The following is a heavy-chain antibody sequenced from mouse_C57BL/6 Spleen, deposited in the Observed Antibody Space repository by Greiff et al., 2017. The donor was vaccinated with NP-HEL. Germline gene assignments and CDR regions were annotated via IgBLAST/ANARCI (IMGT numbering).Heavy chain of an antibody. J-gene: IGHJ4*01. V-gene: IGHV3-6*01. D-gene: IGHD3-2*02. CDR3: ATRQLRLSYAMDY. CDR1: GYSITSGYY. Sequence: EVKLEESGPGLVKPSQSLSLTCSVTGYSITSGYYWNWIRQFPGNKLEWMGYISYDGSNNYNPSLKNRISITRDTSKNQFFLKLNSVTTEDTATYYCATRQLRLSYAMDYWGQGTSVTVSS. CDR2: ISYDGSN.